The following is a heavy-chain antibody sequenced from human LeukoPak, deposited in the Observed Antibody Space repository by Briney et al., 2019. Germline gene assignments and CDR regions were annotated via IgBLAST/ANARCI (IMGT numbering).Heavy chain of an antibody. CDR3: ASSRELRYFDWYVGY. CDR1: GGSISSYY. J-gene: IGHJ4*02. D-gene: IGHD3-9*01. CDR2: IYTSGST. Sequence: SETLSLTCTVSGGSISSYYWSWIRQPAGKGLEWIGRIYTSGSTNYNPSLKSRVTMSVDTSKNQFSLKLSSVTAADTAVYYCASSRELRYFDWYVGYWGQGTLVTVSS. V-gene: IGHV4-4*07.